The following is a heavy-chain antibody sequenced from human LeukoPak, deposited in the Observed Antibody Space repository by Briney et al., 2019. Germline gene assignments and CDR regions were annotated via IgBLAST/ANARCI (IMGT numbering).Heavy chain of an antibody. CDR1: GFTFSSYW. D-gene: IGHD2-15*01. CDR2: IKQDGSEK. CDR3: ARVADCSGGSCYSGVVYYDY. V-gene: IGHV3-7*01. Sequence: GGSLRLSCAASGFTFSSYWMSWVRQAPGKGLEWVANIKQDGSEKYYVDSVKGRFTISRDNAKNSLYLQMNSLRAEDTAVYYCARVADCSGGSCYSGVVYYDYWGQGTLVTVSS. J-gene: IGHJ4*02.